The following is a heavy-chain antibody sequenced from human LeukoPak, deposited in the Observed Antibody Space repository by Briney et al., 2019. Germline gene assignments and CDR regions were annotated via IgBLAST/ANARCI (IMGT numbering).Heavy chain of an antibody. V-gene: IGHV3-7*01. J-gene: IGHJ4*02. CDR1: GFTFSNAW. CDR2: IKQDGSEK. CDR3: AREGQGFDY. Sequence: GGSLRLSCAASGFTFSNAWMSWVRQAPGKGLEWVANIKQDGSEKYYVDSVKGRFTISRDNAKNSLYLQMNSLRAEDTAVYYCAREGQGFDYWGQGTLVTVSS.